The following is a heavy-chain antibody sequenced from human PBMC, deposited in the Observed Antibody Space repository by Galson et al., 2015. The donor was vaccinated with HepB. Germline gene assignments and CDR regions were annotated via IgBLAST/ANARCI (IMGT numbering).Heavy chain of an antibody. CDR3: TTAGFYCSSTSCYGDYYYYGMDV. J-gene: IGHJ6*02. Sequence: SLRLSCAASGFTFSNAWMSWVRQAPGKGLEWVGRIKSKTDGGTTDYAAPVKGRFTISRDDSKNTLYLQMNSLKTEDTAVYYCTTAGFYCSSTSCYGDYYYYGMDVWGQGTTVTVSS. CDR2: IKSKTDGGTT. CDR1: GFTFSNAW. D-gene: IGHD2-2*01. V-gene: IGHV3-15*01.